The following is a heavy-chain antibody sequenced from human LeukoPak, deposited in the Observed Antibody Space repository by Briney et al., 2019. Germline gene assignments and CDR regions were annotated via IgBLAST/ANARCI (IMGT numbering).Heavy chain of an antibody. D-gene: IGHD6-19*01. V-gene: IGHV1-2*02. CDR2: INPNSGGT. CDR1: GYTFTACY. Sequence: ASVKVSCKTSGYTFTACYMHWVRQAPGQGLEWIGWINPNSGGTNYAQKFQGRVIMTRDTSISTAYMELRRLTSDDTARYYCARTSSGWFPFDYWGQGTLVTVSS. CDR3: ARTSSGWFPFDY. J-gene: IGHJ4*02.